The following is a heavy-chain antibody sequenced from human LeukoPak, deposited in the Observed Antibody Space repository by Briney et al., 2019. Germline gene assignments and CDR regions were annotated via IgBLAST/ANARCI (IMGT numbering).Heavy chain of an antibody. CDR3: ARAPGYCSSSSCPRLDY. J-gene: IGHJ4*02. CDR2: IYNGGST. CDR1: GFTFSSYW. D-gene: IGHD2-2*01. Sequence: RGSLRLSCAASGFTFSSYWMTWVRQAPGKGLEWVAVIYNGGSTYYANSVKGRFTISRDNSKNTLYLHRTSLRSEDTAGYYWARAPGYCSSSSCPRLDYWGQETLVTVSS. V-gene: IGHV3-66*02.